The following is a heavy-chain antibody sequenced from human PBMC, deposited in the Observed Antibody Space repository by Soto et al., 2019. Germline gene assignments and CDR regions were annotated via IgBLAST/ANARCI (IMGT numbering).Heavy chain of an antibody. Sequence: QVQLVQSGAEVKKPGASVKVSCKAYGYTFTSYHITWVRQAPGQGLEWMGWISAYNGNTNYAQKLQGRVTMTTDTSTSTAHMGLRSLGSDDPARDYCARDSPPPREWGQGTLVTVSS. CDR2: ISAYNGNT. CDR1: GYTFTSYH. CDR3: ARDSPPPRE. J-gene: IGHJ4*02. V-gene: IGHV1-18*01.